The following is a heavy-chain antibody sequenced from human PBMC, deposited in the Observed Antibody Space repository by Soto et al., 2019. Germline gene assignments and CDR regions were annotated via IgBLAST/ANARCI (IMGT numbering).Heavy chain of an antibody. CDR2: ISGSGIST. J-gene: IGHJ6*03. Sequence: GGSLRLSCTASGFIFSTFPMNWVRQAPGRGLEWVSGISGSGISTFYAGSVKGRFTISRDNSRNTVFLDMHSLRHEDTAVYYCAKPPMITASYYYSDMDVWGQGTTVTVSS. V-gene: IGHV3-23*01. D-gene: IGHD3-16*01. CDR3: AKPPMITASYYYSDMDV. CDR1: GFIFSTFP.